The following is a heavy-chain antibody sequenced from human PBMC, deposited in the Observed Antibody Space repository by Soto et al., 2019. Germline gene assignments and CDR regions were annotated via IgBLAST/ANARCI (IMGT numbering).Heavy chain of an antibody. CDR1: GDSVSSNSAA. CDR2: TYYRSKWYN. Sequence: SQTLSLTCVISGDSVSSNSAAWNWIRQSPSRGLEWLGRTYYRSKWYNDYAVSVKSRITINPDTSKNQFSLQLNSVTPEDTAVYYCARDHSGQITIFGVAHYGMDVWGQGTTVTVSS. CDR3: ARDHSGQITIFGVAHYGMDV. V-gene: IGHV6-1*01. J-gene: IGHJ6*02. D-gene: IGHD3-3*01.